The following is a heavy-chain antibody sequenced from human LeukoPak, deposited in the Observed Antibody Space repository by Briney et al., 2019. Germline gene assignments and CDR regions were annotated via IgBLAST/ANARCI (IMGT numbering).Heavy chain of an antibody. D-gene: IGHD4-23*01. CDR3: ARDTDYGGNIDAFDI. CDR2: IIPIFGTA. V-gene: IGHV1-69*01. J-gene: IGHJ3*02. CDR1: GGTFSSYA. Sequence: SVKVSCKASGGTFSSYAISWVRQAPGQGLEWMGGIIPIFGTANYAQKFQGRVTITADESTSTAYMELSSLRSEDTAVYYCARDTDYGGNIDAFDIWGQGTMVTVSS.